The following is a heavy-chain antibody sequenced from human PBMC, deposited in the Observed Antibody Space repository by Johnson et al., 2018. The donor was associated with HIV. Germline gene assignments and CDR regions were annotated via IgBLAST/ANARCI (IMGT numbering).Heavy chain of an antibody. D-gene: IGHD3-16*01. J-gene: IGHJ3*01. CDR1: GFTFGSYG. CDR3: VKDRNYGSYLLFFDV. CDR2: IGWNGLTI. Sequence: QLVESGGGVVQPGRSLRLSCAASGFTFGSYGIHWVRQVPGKGLEWVAGIGWNGLTIGYVDSVKGRFTISRNAATNSLYLRMDSLRTEDTAFYYCVKDRNYGSYLLFFDVWGQGTMVTVSS. V-gene: IGHV3-9*01.